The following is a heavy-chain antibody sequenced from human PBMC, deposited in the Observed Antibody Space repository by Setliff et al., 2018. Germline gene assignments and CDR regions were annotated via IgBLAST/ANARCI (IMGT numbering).Heavy chain of an antibody. D-gene: IGHD6-13*01. J-gene: IGHJ6*02. CDR1: GFTFSTYA. V-gene: IGHV3-23*01. CDR3: ARARGEQQLGHYYYYYGMDV. Sequence: PGGSLRLSCAASGFTFSTYAMSWVRQAPGKGLEWVSGISGSGGTTNYADSVKGRFTISRDSAKNSLYLQMNSLRAEDTAVYYCARARGEQQLGHYYYYYGMDVWGQGTTVTVSS. CDR2: ISGSGGTT.